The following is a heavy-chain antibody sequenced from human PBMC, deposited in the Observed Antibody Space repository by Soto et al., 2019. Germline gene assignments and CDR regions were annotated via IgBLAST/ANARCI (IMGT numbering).Heavy chain of an antibody. Sequence: ESGGGLVKPGGSLRLSCAASGFTFSSYSMNWVRQAPGKGLEWVSSISSSSSYIYYADSVKGRFTISRDNAKNSLYLQMNSLRAEDTAVYYCARDRGDTAMVTRLIDYWGQGTLVTVSS. D-gene: IGHD5-18*01. J-gene: IGHJ4*02. CDR1: GFTFSSYS. CDR3: ARDRGDTAMVTRLIDY. CDR2: ISSSSSYI. V-gene: IGHV3-21*01.